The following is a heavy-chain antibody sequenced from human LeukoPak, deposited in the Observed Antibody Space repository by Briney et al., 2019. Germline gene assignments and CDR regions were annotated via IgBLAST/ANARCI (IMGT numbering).Heavy chain of an antibody. CDR2: IYYSGST. J-gene: IGHJ4*02. D-gene: IGHD4-17*01. CDR1: GGSISSYY. CDR3: ASLSTVTTNEFDY. V-gene: IGHV4-59*01. Sequence: SETLSLTCTVSGGSISSYYWSWIRQPPGKGLEWIGYIYYSGSTNYNPSLKSRVTISVDTSKNQFSLKLSSVTAADTAVYYCASLSTVTTNEFDYWGQGTLVTVSS.